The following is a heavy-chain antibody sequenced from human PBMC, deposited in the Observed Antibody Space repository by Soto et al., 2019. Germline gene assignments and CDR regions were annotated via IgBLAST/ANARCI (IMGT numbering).Heavy chain of an antibody. J-gene: IGHJ4*02. Sequence: SETLSLTCTVSGGSISSYYWSWIRQPPGKGLEWIGYIYYSGSTNYNPSLKSRVTISVDTSKNQFSLKLSSVTAADTAVYYCARDYPRVGFDYWGQGTLVTAPQ. CDR1: GGSISSYY. CDR2: IYYSGST. D-gene: IGHD1-26*01. CDR3: ARDYPRVGFDY. V-gene: IGHV4-59*01.